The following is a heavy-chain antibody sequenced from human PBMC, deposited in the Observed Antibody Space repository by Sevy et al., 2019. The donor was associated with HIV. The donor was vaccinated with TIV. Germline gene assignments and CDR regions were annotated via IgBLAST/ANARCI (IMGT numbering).Heavy chain of an antibody. CDR1: GFSFFNAW. D-gene: IGHD5-12*01. CDR2: ISNDGGNQ. CDR3: AKDVSDGYNYFLDF. J-gene: IGHJ4*02. V-gene: IGHV3-30*18. Sequence: GGSLRLSCSASGFSFFNAWMSWVRQAPGKGLEWVAVISNDGGNQYYADSVKGRFTISRDNSKNTVYLQMNSLRAEDTAVYYCAKDVSDGYNYFLDFWGQGALVTVSS.